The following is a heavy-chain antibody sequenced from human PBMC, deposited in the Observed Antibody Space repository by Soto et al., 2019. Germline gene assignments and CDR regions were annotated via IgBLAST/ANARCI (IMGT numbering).Heavy chain of an antibody. CDR2: ITSDTKTI. CDR1: GFKFSIYS. Sequence: EEQLVESGGALVQPGGSLRLSCAASGFKFSIYSMNWVRQAPGKGLEWSAYITSDTKTIKYGDSVKGRFTISRDNAKNSVYLQMNSLSDEDTAVYYCARSVEGHFDYWGQGTVVTVSS. CDR3: ARSVEGHFDY. V-gene: IGHV3-48*02. D-gene: IGHD6-19*01. J-gene: IGHJ4*02.